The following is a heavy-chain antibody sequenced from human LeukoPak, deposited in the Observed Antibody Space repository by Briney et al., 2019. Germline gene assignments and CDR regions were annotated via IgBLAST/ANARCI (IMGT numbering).Heavy chain of an antibody. D-gene: IGHD3-10*01. Sequence: GGSLRLSCAASGFTFNSYAMSWVRQAPGKGLEWVSVISGSGGITNYADSVKGRFTISRDNPKNTLYLQMNSLRAEDTAVYYCARIPGSGSYLRDYWGQGTLVTVSS. CDR1: GFTFNSYA. CDR3: ARIPGSGSYLRDY. V-gene: IGHV3-23*01. CDR2: ISGSGGIT. J-gene: IGHJ4*02.